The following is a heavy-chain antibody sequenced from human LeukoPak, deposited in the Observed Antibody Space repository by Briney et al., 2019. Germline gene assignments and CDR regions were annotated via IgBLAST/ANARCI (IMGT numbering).Heavy chain of an antibody. CDR3: AKNLGYDSSGSPIDY. CDR2: ISGSGGST. Sequence: GGSLRLSCAASGFTFSKDDFHWVRQAPGKGLEWVSAISGSGGSTYYADSVKGRFTISRDNSKNTLYLQMNSLRAEDTAVYYCAKNLGYDSSGSPIDYWGQGTLVTVSS. D-gene: IGHD3-22*01. CDR1: GFTFSKDD. J-gene: IGHJ4*02. V-gene: IGHV3-23*01.